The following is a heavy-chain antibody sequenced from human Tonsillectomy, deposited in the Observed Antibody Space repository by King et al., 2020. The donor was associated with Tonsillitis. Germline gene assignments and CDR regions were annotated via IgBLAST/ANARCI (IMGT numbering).Heavy chain of an antibody. Sequence: VQLVESGGGLVKPGGSLRLSCAASGFTFSSYSMNWVRQAPGKGLEWVSSISSSSSYIYYADSVKGRFTISRDNAKNSLYLQMNSLRAEDTAVYYCATEGSRWYYFDYWGQGTLVTVSS. CDR1: GFTFSSYS. CDR3: ATEGSRWYYFDY. V-gene: IGHV3-21*01. D-gene: IGHD6-13*01. CDR2: ISSSSSYI. J-gene: IGHJ4*02.